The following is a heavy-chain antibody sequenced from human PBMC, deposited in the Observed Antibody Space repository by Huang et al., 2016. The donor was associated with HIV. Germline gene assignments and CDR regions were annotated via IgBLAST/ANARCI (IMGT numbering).Heavy chain of an antibody. CDR1: GDSVSSGSYY. CDR3: ARGWDAYFQH. CDR2: CHYSVST. D-gene: IGHD1-26*01. Sequence: QVQLQESGPGLLKPSETLSLNCIVSGDSVSSGSYYWSWIRQPPGKGLEWIGYCHYSVSTSYTPSLKSRCTISIDTSKNHFSLKLTSVTAADTAVYYCARGWDAYFQHWGQGALVIVSS. V-gene: IGHV4-61*01. J-gene: IGHJ1*01.